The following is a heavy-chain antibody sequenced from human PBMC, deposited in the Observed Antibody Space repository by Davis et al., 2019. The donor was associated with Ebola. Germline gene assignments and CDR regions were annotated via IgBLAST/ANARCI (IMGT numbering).Heavy chain of an antibody. J-gene: IGHJ6*02. D-gene: IGHD3-22*01. CDR1: GGTFSSYA. Sequence: SVKVSYKASGGTFSSYAISWVRQAPGQGLEWMGGIIPIFGTANYAQKFQGRVTITADESTSTAYMELSSLRSEDTAVYYCARGYNYYDSPLSSDWGQGTTVTVSS. CDR3: ARGYNYYDSPLSSD. CDR2: IIPIFGTA. V-gene: IGHV1-69*13.